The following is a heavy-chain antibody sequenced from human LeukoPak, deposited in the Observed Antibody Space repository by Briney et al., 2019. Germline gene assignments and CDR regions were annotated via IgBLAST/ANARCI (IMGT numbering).Heavy chain of an antibody. CDR1: GFTFSSYA. Sequence: GGSLRLSCAASGFTFSSYAMSWVRQAPGKGLEWVSAISGSGGSTYYADSVKGRFTISRDNSKNTLYLQMNSLSAEDTAVYYCARVLGYDSSGYYRGYFDYWGQGTLVTVSS. J-gene: IGHJ4*02. CDR3: ARVLGYDSSGYYRGYFDY. D-gene: IGHD3-22*01. CDR2: ISGSGGST. V-gene: IGHV3-23*01.